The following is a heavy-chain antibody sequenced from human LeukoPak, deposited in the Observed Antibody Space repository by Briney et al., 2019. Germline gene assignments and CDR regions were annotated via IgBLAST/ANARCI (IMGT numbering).Heavy chain of an antibody. V-gene: IGHV3-74*01. Sequence: GGSLRLSCAASGFTFSSYWMHWVRQAPGKGLVWVSRINSDGSSTSYADSVKGRFTISRDNAKNTLYLQMNSLRAEDTAVYYCARVSGYSSHDYWGQGTLVTVSS. CDR2: INSDGSST. D-gene: IGHD6-13*01. CDR1: GFTFSSYW. CDR3: ARVSGYSSHDY. J-gene: IGHJ4*02.